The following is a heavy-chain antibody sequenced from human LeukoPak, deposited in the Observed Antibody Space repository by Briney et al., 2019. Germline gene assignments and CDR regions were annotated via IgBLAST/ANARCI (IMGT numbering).Heavy chain of an antibody. V-gene: IGHV3-23*01. J-gene: IGHJ3*02. CDR2: ISGRDGRT. CDR1: GLTFYTYA. D-gene: IGHD3-22*01. Sequence: GGSLRLSCAVSGLTFYTYAMSWVRQAPGKGLEWVSAISGRDGRTYYTDSVKGRFTISRDNSKNTLYLQLNSLRAEDTAVYYCVTVYYFESSGLDAFDIWGQGTMVTVSP. CDR3: VTVYYFESSGLDAFDI.